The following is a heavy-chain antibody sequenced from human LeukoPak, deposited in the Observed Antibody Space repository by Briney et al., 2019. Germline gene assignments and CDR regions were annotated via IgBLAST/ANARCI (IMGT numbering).Heavy chain of an antibody. CDR1: GGPNSRSY. J-gene: IGHJ4*02. CDR2: IYASGSS. CDR3: ARSVYSSGWYGKPLDLPAYLIAS. D-gene: IGHD6-19*01. Sequence: PSETLSLTCTVSGGPNSRSYWRWIRQSPGKGLEWIGNIYASGSSHYNHPLKSRVTISADTSKDQFSLKLTSVTAWDTAVYFCARSVYSSGWYGKPLDLPAYLIASWGQGAPLTVSS. V-gene: IGHV4-59*01.